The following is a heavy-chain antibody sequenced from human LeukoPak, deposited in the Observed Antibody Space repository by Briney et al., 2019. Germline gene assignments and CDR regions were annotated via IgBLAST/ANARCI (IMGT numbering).Heavy chain of an antibody. Sequence: PSETLSLTCAVSGYSICSGYYWGWIRQPPGKGLEWIGSIYHSGSTYYNPSLKSRVTISVDTSKNQFSLKLSSVTAADTAVYYCARHAYSNYLLDYWGQGTLVTVSS. CDR3: ARHAYSNYLLDY. CDR2: IYHSGST. CDR1: GYSICSGYY. V-gene: IGHV4-38-2*01. J-gene: IGHJ4*02. D-gene: IGHD4-11*01.